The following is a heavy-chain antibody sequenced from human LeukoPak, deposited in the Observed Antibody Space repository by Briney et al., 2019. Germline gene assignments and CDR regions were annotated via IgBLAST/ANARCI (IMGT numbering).Heavy chain of an antibody. CDR2: INPNSGGT. V-gene: IGHV1-2*02. J-gene: IGHJ4*02. D-gene: IGHD6-19*01. Sequence: ASVKVSCKASGYTFTGYYIHWVRQAPGQGLEWMGWINPNSGGTNSAQKFQGRVTLTRDTSISTAYLELSSLRSDDTAVYYCARDLGRGWIIVDYWGQGTLVTVSS. CDR1: GYTFTGYY. CDR3: ARDLGRGWIIVDY.